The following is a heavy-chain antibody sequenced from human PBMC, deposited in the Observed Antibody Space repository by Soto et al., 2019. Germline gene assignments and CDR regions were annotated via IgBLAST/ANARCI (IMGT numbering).Heavy chain of an antibody. CDR1: GLTFSKYA. CDR2: ISGSGASP. D-gene: IGHD3-10*01. J-gene: IGHJ4*02. V-gene: IGHV3-23*01. Sequence: EVQLLESGGGLVQPGGSLRLSCAASGLTFSKYAMSWVRQAPGKGLEWVSVISGSGASPFYADSVGGRFTISRDNSKNTLYLQMKSLRAEDTAVYYCAKDPTGSIKCHFDQWGQGNLVTVCS. CDR3: AKDPTGSIKCHFDQ.